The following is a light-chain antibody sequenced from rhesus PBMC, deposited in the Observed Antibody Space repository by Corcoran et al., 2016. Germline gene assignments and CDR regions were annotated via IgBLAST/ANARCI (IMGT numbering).Light chain of an antibody. V-gene: IGKV1-22*01. CDR1: QGISSW. CDR3: LQYSSGRWT. CDR2: KAS. Sequence: DIQMTQSPSSLSASVGDKVTITCRASQGISSWLAWYQQKPGKAPKLLVDKASSLHSGVPSRFSGSGSGTDFTLTISSLQPEDFATYCWLQYSSGRWTFGQGTKVEIK. J-gene: IGKJ1*01.